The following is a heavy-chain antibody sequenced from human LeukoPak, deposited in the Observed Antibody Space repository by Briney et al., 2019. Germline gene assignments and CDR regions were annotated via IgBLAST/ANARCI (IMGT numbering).Heavy chain of an antibody. CDR3: AKDICTPTNCLFYFDS. V-gene: IGHV3-23*01. CDR1: GFTFSNYS. Sequence: PGGSLRLSCAASGFTFSNYSMSWVRQAPGEGLEWVSGITVSGSHTYYADSVKGRFTISRDDSKNTLYLQMNNLRAEDTALYYCAKDICTPTNCLFYFDSWGQGTLVTVSS. J-gene: IGHJ4*02. D-gene: IGHD2-2*01. CDR2: ITVSGSHT.